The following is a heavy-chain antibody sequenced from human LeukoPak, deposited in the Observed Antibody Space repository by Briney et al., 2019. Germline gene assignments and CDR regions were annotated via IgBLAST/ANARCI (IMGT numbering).Heavy chain of an antibody. D-gene: IGHD3-10*01. Sequence: SETLSLTCTVSGPSISSTIYYWGWIRQPPGKGLEWIGNIYHSGSTYYNPSLKSRVTISVDTSKNQFSLKLSSVTAADTAVYYCASGNGLLWFGESDTQLYYFDCWGQGTLVTVSS. CDR1: GPSISSTIYY. CDR3: ASGNGLLWFGESDTQLYYFDC. CDR2: IYHSGST. V-gene: IGHV4-39*01. J-gene: IGHJ4*02.